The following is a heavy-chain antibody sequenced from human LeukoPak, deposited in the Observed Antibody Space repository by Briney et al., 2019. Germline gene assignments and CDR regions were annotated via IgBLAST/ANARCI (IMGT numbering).Heavy chain of an antibody. V-gene: IGHV1-46*01. CDR2: INPSGGST. D-gene: IGHD3-16*01. CDR1: GYTFTSYY. Sequence: ASVKVSCKASGYTFTSYYMHWVRQAPGQGLEWMGIINPSGGSTSYAQKFQGRDTMTRDTSTSTVYMELSSMRSEDTAVYYCARDVGGATVYGYWGQGTLVTVSS. CDR3: ARDVGGATVYGY. J-gene: IGHJ4*02.